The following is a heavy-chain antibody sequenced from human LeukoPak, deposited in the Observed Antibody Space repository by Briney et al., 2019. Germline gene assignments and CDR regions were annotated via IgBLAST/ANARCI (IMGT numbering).Heavy chain of an antibody. D-gene: IGHD3-10*01. V-gene: IGHV3-23*01. CDR3: ARDPYNTILYRLAH. J-gene: IGHJ4*02. Sequence: GGSLRLSCAGSGFAFGTYAMSWVRQAPGMGLEWVSSISADGQVTYYADSVEGRFTVSRDNSKSTLYLQLNSLRAEDTATYYCARDPYNTILYRLAHLGQGTLVTVSS. CDR2: ISADGQVT. CDR1: GFAFGTYA.